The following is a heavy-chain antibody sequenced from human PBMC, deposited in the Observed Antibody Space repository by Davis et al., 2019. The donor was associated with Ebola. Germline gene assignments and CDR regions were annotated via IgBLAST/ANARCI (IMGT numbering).Heavy chain of an antibody. CDR3: ARGVGSYSLDY. D-gene: IGHD1-26*01. Sequence: ASVKVSCKASGYTFTGYYMHWVRQAPGQGLEWMGWINPKSGGTNYAQKFQGWVTMTRDTSISTAYMELSRLRSYDTAVYYCARGVGSYSLDYWGQGTLVTVSS. V-gene: IGHV1-2*04. J-gene: IGHJ4*02. CDR2: INPKSGGT. CDR1: GYTFTGYY.